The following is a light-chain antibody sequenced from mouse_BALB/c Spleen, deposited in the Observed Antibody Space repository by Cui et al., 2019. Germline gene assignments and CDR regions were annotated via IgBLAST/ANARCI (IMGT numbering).Light chain of an antibody. V-gene: IGKV9-123*01. J-gene: IGKJ5*01. CDR2: STS. Sequence: ILMLHSPSFTFATMGERVSLSCRASHGIGDNLDWYQQKPGETIKLLIYSTSTFNSGVPSRFSGSGYGSDYSLTISSLESEDFADYYCLQRNAYPFTFGAGTKLEIK. CDR3: LQRNAYPFT. CDR1: HGIGDN.